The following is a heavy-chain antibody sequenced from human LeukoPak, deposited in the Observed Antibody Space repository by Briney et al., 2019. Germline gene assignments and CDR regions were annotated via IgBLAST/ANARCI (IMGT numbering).Heavy chain of an antibody. V-gene: IGHV3-21*01. CDR3: TRGFEDYYYGMDV. CDR2: IRSSSSYI. Sequence: GGSLRLSCAASGFTFSSYSMNWVRQAPGKGLEWVSSIRSSSSYIYYADSVKGRFTISRDNAKNSLYLQMNSLRAEDTAVYYCTRGFEDYYYGMDVWGQGTTVTVSS. CDR1: GFTFSSYS. D-gene: IGHD3-9*01. J-gene: IGHJ6*02.